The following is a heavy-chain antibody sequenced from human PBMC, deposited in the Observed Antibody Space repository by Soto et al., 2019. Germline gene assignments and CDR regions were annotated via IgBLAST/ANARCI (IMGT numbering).Heavy chain of an antibody. D-gene: IGHD3-10*01. Sequence: PVGSLRLSCAASGFTFSSYAMHWVRQAPGKGLEWVAVISYDGSNKYYADSVKGRFTISRDNSKNTLYLQMNSLRAEDTAVYYCAREVTMVRGVLNYYYYYGMDVWGQGTTVTVSS. V-gene: IGHV3-30-3*01. CDR3: AREVTMVRGVLNYYYYYGMDV. CDR2: ISYDGSNK. J-gene: IGHJ6*02. CDR1: GFTFSSYA.